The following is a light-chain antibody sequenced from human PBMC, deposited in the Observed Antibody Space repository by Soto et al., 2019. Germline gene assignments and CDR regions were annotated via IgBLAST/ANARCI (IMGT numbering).Light chain of an antibody. V-gene: IGLV2-14*01. CDR1: SRDVGAYNL. Sequence: QSALTQPGSVSGSPGQSITISCSGTSRDVGAYNLVSWYQQRPGKAPKLLIYEVRNRPSGLSYRFSGSKSGNTASLTISSLLPEDEDDYFCSSFSSSNTLVFGGGTKVTVL. CDR3: SSFSSSNTLV. J-gene: IGLJ2*01. CDR2: EVR.